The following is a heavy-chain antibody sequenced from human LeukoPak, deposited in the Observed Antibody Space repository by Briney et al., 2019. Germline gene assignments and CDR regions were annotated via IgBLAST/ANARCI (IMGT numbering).Heavy chain of an antibody. CDR1: GGSMSSSSYY. CDR3: ARIPTVTFFDY. J-gene: IGHJ4*02. D-gene: IGHD4-17*01. CDR2: IYYSEST. V-gene: IGHV4-39*07. Sequence: SETLSLTCTVSGGSMSSSSYYWGWIRQPPGKGLEWIGSIYYSESTYQNPSLKSRVTISVDTSKNQFSLKLSSVTAADTAVYYCARIPTVTFFDYWGQGTLVTVSS.